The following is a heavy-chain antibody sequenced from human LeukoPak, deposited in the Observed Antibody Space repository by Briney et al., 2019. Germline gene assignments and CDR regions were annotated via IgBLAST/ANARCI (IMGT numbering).Heavy chain of an antibody. CDR1: GYIFTSYY. J-gene: IGHJ4*02. CDR3: ARDYCGGDCHFDY. Sequence: ASVKVSCKPSGYIFTSYYMHWVRQAPGQGLEWVGIINPSDGTTRYAQKLQGRVTMTRDMSTSTVYMELTALRSDDTAVYYCARDYCGGDCHFDYWGQGTLVSVSS. D-gene: IGHD2-21*02. V-gene: IGHV1-46*04. CDR2: INPSDGTT.